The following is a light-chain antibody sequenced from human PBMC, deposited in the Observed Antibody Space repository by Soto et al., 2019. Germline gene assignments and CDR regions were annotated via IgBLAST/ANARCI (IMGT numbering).Light chain of an antibody. CDR2: DVS. CDR3: QQRSNWPRT. CDR1: QNISSY. V-gene: IGKV3-11*01. Sequence: IVLAHAPATLSFPPAIRSTLSCRASQNISSYLIWYQQKPGQAPRLLIYDVSNRATGIPARFSGSGSGTDFTLTISSLEPEDFAVYYCQQRSNWPRTFGQGTKVDIK. J-gene: IGKJ1*01.